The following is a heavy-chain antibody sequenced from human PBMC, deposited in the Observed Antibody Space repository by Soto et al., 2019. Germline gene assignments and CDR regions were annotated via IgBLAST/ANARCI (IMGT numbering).Heavy chain of an antibody. CDR2: INHSGST. J-gene: IGHJ3*02. Sequence: SETLSLTCAVYGGSFSGYYWSWIRQPPGKGLEWIGEINHSGSTNYNPSLKSRVTISVDTSKNQFSLKLSSVTAADTAVYYCARGYAAAARDAFDIWGQGTMVTVSS. V-gene: IGHV4-34*01. CDR3: ARGYAAAARDAFDI. D-gene: IGHD6-13*01. CDR1: GGSFSGYY.